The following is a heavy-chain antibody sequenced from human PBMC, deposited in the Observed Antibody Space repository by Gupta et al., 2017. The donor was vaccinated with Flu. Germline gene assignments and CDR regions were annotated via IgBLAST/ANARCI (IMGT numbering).Heavy chain of an antibody. J-gene: IGHJ4*02. D-gene: IGHD6-19*01. CDR3: TRDRVPRGWPYYFDY. Sequence: EVQLVESGGGLVQPGRSLRLSCTASGFTFGDYAMSWFRQAPGKGLEWVGFIRSKAYGGTTEYAASVKGRFTISRDDSKSIAYLQMNSLKTEDTAVYYCTRDRVPRGWPYYFDYWGQGTLVTVSS. V-gene: IGHV3-49*03. CDR1: GFTFGDYA. CDR2: IRSKAYGGTT.